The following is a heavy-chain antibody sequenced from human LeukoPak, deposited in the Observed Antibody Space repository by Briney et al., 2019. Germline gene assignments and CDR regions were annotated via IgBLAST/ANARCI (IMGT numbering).Heavy chain of an antibody. J-gene: IGHJ5*02. V-gene: IGHV1-2*02. D-gene: IGHD3-9*01. CDR2: INPNSGGT. Sequence: GASVKVSCKASGYTFTSYGISWVRQAPGQGLEWMGWINPNSGGTNYAQKFQGRVTMTRDTSISTAYMELSRLRSDDTAVYYCARASDYDILTGSTNPPWFDPWGQGTLVTVSS. CDR3: ARASDYDILTGSTNPPWFDP. CDR1: GYTFTSYG.